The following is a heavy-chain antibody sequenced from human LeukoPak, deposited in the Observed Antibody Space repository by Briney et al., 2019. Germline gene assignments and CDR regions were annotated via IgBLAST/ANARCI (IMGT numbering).Heavy chain of an antibody. CDR1: GFTFSSYW. CDR2: INSDGSST. D-gene: IGHD3-10*01. V-gene: IGHV3-74*01. CDR3: ARDWFGELLYEWANNDAFDI. J-gene: IGHJ3*02. Sequence: GGSLRLSCAASGFTFSSYWMHWVRQAPGKGLVWVSRINSDGSSTSYADSVKGRFTISRDNAKNTLYLQMNSLRAEDTAVYYCARDWFGELLYEWANNDAFDIWGQGTMVTVSS.